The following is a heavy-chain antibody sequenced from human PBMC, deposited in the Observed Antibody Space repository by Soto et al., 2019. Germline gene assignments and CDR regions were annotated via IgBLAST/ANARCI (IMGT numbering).Heavy chain of an antibody. CDR1: VGSISSSIYY. CDR2: IYYSGSP. J-gene: IGHJ6*02. V-gene: IGHV4-39*01. Sequence: SETLSLTCTVSVGSISSSIYYWAWIRQPPGKGREWIGSIYYSGSPYYNPSLKSRVTISVDTSKNQFSLKLSSVTAADTAVYYCARLDKQGSGSRYYYYYGMDVWGQGTTVTVSS. CDR3: ARLDKQGSGSRYYYYYGMDV. D-gene: IGHD6-19*01.